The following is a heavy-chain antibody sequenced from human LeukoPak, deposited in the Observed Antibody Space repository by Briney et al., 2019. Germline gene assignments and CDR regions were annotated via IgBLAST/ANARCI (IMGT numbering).Heavy chain of an antibody. CDR3: ARERGSAFIAAAGAIRFDP. D-gene: IGHD6-13*01. J-gene: IGHJ5*02. CDR1: GFTFSSYN. CDR2: ITSSSTYI. V-gene: IGHV3-21*01. Sequence: PGGSLRLSCAASGFTFSSYNMNWVRQAPGKGLEWVSSITSSSTYIYYADSVKGRFTISRDNAKNSLYLQMNSLRAEDTAVYYCARERGSAFIAAAGAIRFDPWGQGTLVTVSS.